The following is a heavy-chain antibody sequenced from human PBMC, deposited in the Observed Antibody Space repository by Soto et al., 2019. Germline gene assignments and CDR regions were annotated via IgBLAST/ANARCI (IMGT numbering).Heavy chain of an antibody. Sequence: KTSETLSLTCSVSGGSVSSGSYYWSWSRQPPGKGLEWIGYIYYSGSTNYNPSLKSRVTMSVDTSKNQFSLKLSSVTAADTAVYYFARDSPTYYYGSGSYYYYYGMDVWGQGTTVTVSS. J-gene: IGHJ6*02. CDR3: ARDSPTYYYGSGSYYYYYGMDV. V-gene: IGHV4-61*01. CDR2: IYYSGST. CDR1: GGSVSSGSYY. D-gene: IGHD3-10*01.